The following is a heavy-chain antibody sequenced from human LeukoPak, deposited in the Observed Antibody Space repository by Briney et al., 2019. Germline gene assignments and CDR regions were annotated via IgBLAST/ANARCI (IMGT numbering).Heavy chain of an antibody. CDR3: VWVYGDYVMDV. Sequence: GGSLRLSCAASGFTFRSYVMHWVRQAPGKGLEWVALISYDGSNKDYTDSVKGRFTISRDNSKNALYLQLNSLRAEDTAVYYCVWVYGDYVMDVWGLGTTVIVTS. D-gene: IGHD4-17*01. CDR1: GFTFRSYV. V-gene: IGHV3-30*03. CDR2: ISYDGSNK. J-gene: IGHJ6*02.